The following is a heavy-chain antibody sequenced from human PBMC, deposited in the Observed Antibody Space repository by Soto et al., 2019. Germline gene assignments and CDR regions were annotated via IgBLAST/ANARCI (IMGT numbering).Heavy chain of an antibody. CDR3: ARVYDYYCMDV. V-gene: IGHV3-48*01. CDR2: ISSSSSTI. J-gene: IGHJ6*03. Sequence: APGKGLEWFSYISSSSSTIYYADSVKGLFTISRDNAKNSLYLQMNSLRAEDTAVYYCARVYDYYCMDVWGKGTTVTVSS.